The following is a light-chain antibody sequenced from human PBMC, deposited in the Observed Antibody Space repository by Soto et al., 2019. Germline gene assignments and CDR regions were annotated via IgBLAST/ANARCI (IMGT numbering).Light chain of an antibody. CDR1: SSDVGGYNY. CDR3: SSYAGSNYFV. V-gene: IGLV2-8*01. Sequence: QSALTQPPSASGSPGQSVTISCTGTSSDVGGYNYVSWYQQHPGKAPKLMIYEVSERPSGVPDRFSGSKSSNTASLTVSGLQAEDEADYYCSSYAGSNYFVFGTGTKLTVL. J-gene: IGLJ1*01. CDR2: EVS.